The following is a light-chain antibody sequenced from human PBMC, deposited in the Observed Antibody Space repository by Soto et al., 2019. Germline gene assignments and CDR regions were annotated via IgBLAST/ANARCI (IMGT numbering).Light chain of an antibody. Sequence: EIVFTHSPTTLSLSPGERAILSCRASQSVSTFLAWFQQKPGQPPRLLIYNASNRTTGIPARFSGSGSGTDFTLTISSLEPEDFAVYYCQQRGDWPPITFGQGTRLEIK. CDR2: NAS. J-gene: IGKJ5*01. CDR1: QSVSTF. CDR3: QQRGDWPPIT. V-gene: IGKV3-11*01.